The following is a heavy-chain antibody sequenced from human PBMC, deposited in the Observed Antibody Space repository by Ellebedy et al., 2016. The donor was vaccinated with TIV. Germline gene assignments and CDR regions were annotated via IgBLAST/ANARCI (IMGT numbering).Heavy chain of an antibody. V-gene: IGHV3-11*06. D-gene: IGHD2/OR15-2a*01. J-gene: IGHJ4*02. CDR2: ISGSGTST. Sequence: GESLKISCTGSGFALVDNMSWIRQAPGKGLEWISYISGSGTSTRDTNSVKGRFTISRDNARNCLFLQMDSLRAEDTAVYYCARDRGERGLLSFFDLWGQGTLVTVST. CDR3: ARDRGERGLLSFFDL. CDR1: GFALVDN.